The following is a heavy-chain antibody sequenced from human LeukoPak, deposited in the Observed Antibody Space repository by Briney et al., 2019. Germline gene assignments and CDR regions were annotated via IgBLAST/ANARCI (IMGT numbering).Heavy chain of an antibody. CDR2: INPNSGGT. D-gene: IGHD6-19*01. CDR3: ARAGSSGWYYFDY. Sequence: ASVTVSCKASGYTFTGYYMHWVRQAPGQGLEWMGWINPNSGGTNYAQKFQGRVTMTRDTSISTAYMELNRLRSDDTAVYYCARAGSSGWYYFDYWGQGTLVTVSS. J-gene: IGHJ4*02. V-gene: IGHV1-2*02. CDR1: GYTFTGYY.